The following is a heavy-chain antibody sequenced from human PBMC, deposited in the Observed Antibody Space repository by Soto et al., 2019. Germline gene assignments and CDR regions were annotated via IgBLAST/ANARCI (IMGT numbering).Heavy chain of an antibody. Sequence: GASVKVSCKASGYTFTSYGISWVRQAPGQGLEWMGWISAYNGNTNYAQKLQGRVTMTTDTSTSTAYMGLRSLRSDDTAVYYCARGPQIYCSSTSCYASDYWGQGTLVTVSS. V-gene: IGHV1-18*01. J-gene: IGHJ4*02. CDR1: GYTFTSYG. D-gene: IGHD2-2*01. CDR3: ARGPQIYCSSTSCYASDY. CDR2: ISAYNGNT.